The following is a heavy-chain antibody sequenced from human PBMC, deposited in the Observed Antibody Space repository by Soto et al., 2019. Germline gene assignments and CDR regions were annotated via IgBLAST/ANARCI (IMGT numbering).Heavy chain of an antibody. CDR3: ATYSYGRPYDY. Sequence: QVQLVPSGAEVKKPGSSVKVSCKASGGTFSSSAISWVRQAPGQGLEWMGGIIPIFGTANYAQKFQGRVTITADESTSTAYMELSSLRSEDTAVYYCATYSYGRPYDYWGQGTLVTVSS. J-gene: IGHJ4*02. V-gene: IGHV1-69*01. CDR2: IIPIFGTA. D-gene: IGHD5-18*01. CDR1: GGTFSSSA.